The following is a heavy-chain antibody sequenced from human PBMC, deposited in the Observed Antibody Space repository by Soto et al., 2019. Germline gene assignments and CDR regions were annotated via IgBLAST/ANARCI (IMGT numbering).Heavy chain of an antibody. D-gene: IGHD3-22*01. CDR2: NYYSGIT. Sequence: PSETLSLTCTVSGGSISSGGYYWTWIRQHPGKGLEWIGYNYYSGITYYNPSLKSRVTISLDTSKNQFSLKLSSVTAADTAVYYCARAAYYYDSSGYYPPSFDYWGQGTLVTVSS. CDR1: GGSISSGGYY. J-gene: IGHJ4*02. V-gene: IGHV4-31*03. CDR3: ARAAYYYDSSGYYPPSFDY.